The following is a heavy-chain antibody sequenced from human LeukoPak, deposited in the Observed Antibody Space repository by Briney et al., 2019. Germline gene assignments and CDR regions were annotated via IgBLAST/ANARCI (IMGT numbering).Heavy chain of an antibody. J-gene: IGHJ4*02. CDR3: ARERDTAMEFDY. V-gene: IGHV4-59*01. CDR2: IYYSGST. CDR1: GGSISSYY. D-gene: IGHD5-18*01. Sequence: SETLSLTCTVSGGSISSYYWSWIRQPPGKGLEWIGYIYYSGSTNYNPSLKSRVTISVDTSKNQFSLELSSVTAADTAVYYCARERDTAMEFDYWGQGTLVTVSS.